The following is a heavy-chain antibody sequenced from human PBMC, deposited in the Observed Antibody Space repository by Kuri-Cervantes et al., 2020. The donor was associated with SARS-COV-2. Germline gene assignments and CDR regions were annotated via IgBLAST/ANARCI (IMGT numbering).Heavy chain of an antibody. D-gene: IGHD6-13*01. CDR1: GDSLSSDDYY. Sequence: SETLSPTCTVPGDSLSSDDYYWAWIRQSPGKGLEWIAYIHYSGSTNYNPSLKSRVSMSVATSKNQFSLKMTSVTAADSAVYYCARFPSSSWYHFDYWGQGTLVTVSS. J-gene: IGHJ4*02. V-gene: IGHV4-30-4*01. CDR2: IHYSGST. CDR3: ARFPSSSWYHFDY.